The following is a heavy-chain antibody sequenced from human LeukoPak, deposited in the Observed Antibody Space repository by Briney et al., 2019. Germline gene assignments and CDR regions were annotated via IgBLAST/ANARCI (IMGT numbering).Heavy chain of an antibody. D-gene: IGHD3-22*01. J-gene: IGHJ4*02. V-gene: IGHV3-30*02. CDR2: IRYDGSNK. Sequence: SGGSLRLSCAASGFTFSSYGMHWVRQAPGKGLEWVAFIRYDGSNKYYADSVKGRSTISRDNSKNTLYLQMNSLRAEDTAVYYCAKDVYYDSSGYYETEYYFDYWGQGTLVTVSS. CDR1: GFTFSSYG. CDR3: AKDVYYDSSGYYETEYYFDY.